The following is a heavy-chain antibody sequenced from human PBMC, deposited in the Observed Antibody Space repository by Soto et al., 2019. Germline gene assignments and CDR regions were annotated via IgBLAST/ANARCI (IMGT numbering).Heavy chain of an antibody. CDR2: IKSKTDGGTT. Sequence: GSLRLSCAASGFTFSNAWMSWVRQAPGKGLEWVGRIKSKTDGGTTDYAAPVKGRFTISRDDSKNTLYLQMNSLKTEDTAVYYCTTAERVPAAISSNWFDPWGQGTLVTVSS. CDR3: TTAERVPAAISSNWFDP. J-gene: IGHJ5*02. V-gene: IGHV3-15*01. CDR1: GFTFSNAW. D-gene: IGHD2-2*02.